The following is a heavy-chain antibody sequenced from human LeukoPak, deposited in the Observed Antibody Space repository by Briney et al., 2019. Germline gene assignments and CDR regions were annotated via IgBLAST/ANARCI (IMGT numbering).Heavy chain of an antibody. CDR1: GFTFSTYA. CDR3: ARYVTAADY. Sequence: GGSLRLSCAVSGFTFSTYAMTWVRQAPGKGLEWVSDISVSGGNTYYADSVKGRFTISRDNSKNTLYLQMNSLRAEDTAVYYCARYVTAADYWGQGTLVTVSS. D-gene: IGHD6-25*01. CDR2: ISVSGGNT. V-gene: IGHV3-23*01. J-gene: IGHJ4*02.